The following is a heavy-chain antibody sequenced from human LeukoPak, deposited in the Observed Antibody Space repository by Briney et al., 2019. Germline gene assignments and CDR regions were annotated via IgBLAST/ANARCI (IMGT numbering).Heavy chain of an antibody. CDR2: IIPIFGTA. V-gene: IGHV1-69*05. J-gene: IGHJ6*03. CDR3: ARGNWNYGDYYYYMDV. D-gene: IGHD1-7*01. CDR1: GYTFTSYY. Sequence: SVKVSCKASGYTFTSYYMHWVRQAPGQGLEWMGGIIPIFGTANYAQKFQGRVTITTDESTSTAYMELSSLRSEDTAVYYCARGNWNYGDYYYYMDVWGKGTTVTVSS.